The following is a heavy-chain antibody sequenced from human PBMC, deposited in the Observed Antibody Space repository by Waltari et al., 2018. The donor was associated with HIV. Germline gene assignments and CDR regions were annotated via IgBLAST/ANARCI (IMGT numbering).Heavy chain of an antibody. CDR2: MYSDGTT. D-gene: IGHD1-1*01. Sequence: EVQLVESGGDLVQPGGSLRLSCAASGFTVCSSYMSWVRQAPGEGLEWGSVMYSDGTTYYAGSVKGRFTISRDNSKNTLYLQMSSLRGEDTAVYYCARQRNWNEDFDDWGQGTLVTVSS. CDR3: ARQRNWNEDFDD. J-gene: IGHJ4*02. CDR1: GFTVCSSY. V-gene: IGHV3-66*04.